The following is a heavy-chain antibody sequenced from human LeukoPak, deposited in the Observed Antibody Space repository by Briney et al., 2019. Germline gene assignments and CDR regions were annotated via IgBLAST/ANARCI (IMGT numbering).Heavy chain of an antibody. CDR1: GYTFTSYY. CDR3: ARARPQGYGDYDDAFDI. CDR2: INPSGGST. J-gene: IGHJ3*02. D-gene: IGHD4-17*01. V-gene: IGHV1-46*01. Sequence: ASVKVSCKAPGYTFTSYYMHWVRQAPGQGLEWMGIINPSGGSTSYAQKFQGRVTMTRDTSTSTVYMELSSLRSEDTAVYYCARARPQGYGDYDDAFDIWGQGTMVTVSS.